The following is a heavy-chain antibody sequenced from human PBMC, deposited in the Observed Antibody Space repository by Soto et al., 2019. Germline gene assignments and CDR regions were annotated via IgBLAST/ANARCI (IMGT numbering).Heavy chain of an antibody. CDR1: GFTFSSYW. J-gene: IGHJ3*02. D-gene: IGHD3-9*01. CDR3: ARTRTSDWAYDI. CDR2: IKTDGSDT. Sequence: EVQLVESGGGLVQPGGSLRLSCAASGFTFSSYWMHWVRQSPGKGLVWVSRIKTDGSDTHYADSVRGRFTISRDNAKNTLYLQRNSLRDEDTAVYYCARTRTSDWAYDIWGQGTMVIVSS. V-gene: IGHV3-74*01.